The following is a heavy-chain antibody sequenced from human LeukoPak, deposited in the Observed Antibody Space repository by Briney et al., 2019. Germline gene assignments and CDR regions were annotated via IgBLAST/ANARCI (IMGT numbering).Heavy chain of an antibody. V-gene: IGHV3-49*04. CDR3: TRARGYFDWLSSLYYFDY. CDR2: IRSKAYGGTT. Sequence: GGSLRLSCAASGFTFSDFWLSWVRQAPGKGLEWVGFIRSKAYGGTTEYAASVKGRFTISRDDSKSIAYLQMNSLKTEDTAVYYCTRARGYFDWLSSLYYFDYWGQGTLVTVSS. CDR1: GFTFSDFW. D-gene: IGHD3-9*01. J-gene: IGHJ4*02.